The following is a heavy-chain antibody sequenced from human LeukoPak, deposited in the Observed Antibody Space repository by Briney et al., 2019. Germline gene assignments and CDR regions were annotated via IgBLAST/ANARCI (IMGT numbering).Heavy chain of an antibody. V-gene: IGHV3-15*01. CDR2: IKSKTDCATT. CDR1: GFTFRNGW. J-gene: IGHJ4*02. CDR3: STDPYYFDY. Sequence: GVSVSLSCAVSGFTFRNGWMSGVPQARGKGVVWVGRIKSKTDCATTDYAGPVKGRFTISRDDSKNKLCLQMDSLKADDSAVYYCSTDPYYFDYWGQGTLVTVSS.